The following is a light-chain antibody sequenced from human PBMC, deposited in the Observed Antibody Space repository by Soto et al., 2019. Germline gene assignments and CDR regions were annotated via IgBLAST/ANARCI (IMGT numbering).Light chain of an antibody. CDR3: QQYGSSPYT. V-gene: IGKV3-20*01. CDR1: QSVTSSY. J-gene: IGKJ2*01. Sequence: IVLTQSQGTLSLSPGERATLSCRASQSVTSSYLAWYQQKPGQSPRLLIFAASSRATGIPDRFSGSGSGTDFTITISRLEPEDFAVYYCQQYGSSPYTFGQGTKLEIK. CDR2: AAS.